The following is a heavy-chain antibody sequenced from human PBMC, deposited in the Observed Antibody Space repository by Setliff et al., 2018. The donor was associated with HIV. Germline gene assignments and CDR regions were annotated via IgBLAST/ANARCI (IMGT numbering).Heavy chain of an antibody. CDR1: GGSISSGTYY. CDR2: IYTSGIT. J-gene: IGHJ3*02. D-gene: IGHD6-13*01. Sequence: SETLSLTCAVSGGSISSGTYYWSWIRQPAGKGLEWIGHIYTSGITNYNPSLTSRVTISVATSKNQFSRKLSSVSAADTAVYYCARNGGIAAADGLAFDIWGQGTMVTVSS. CDR3: ARNGGIAAADGLAFDI. V-gene: IGHV4-61*09.